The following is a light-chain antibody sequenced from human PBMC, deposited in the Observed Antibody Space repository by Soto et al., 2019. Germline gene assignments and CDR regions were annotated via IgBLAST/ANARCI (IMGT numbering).Light chain of an antibody. CDR1: QTISSY. CDR3: QQRHSIPYT. Sequence: DIQMTQSPSSLSASVGDRVTITCRASQTISSYLNWYQQKPGKAPKLLIYAAASLQSGVPSRVSGSGSGTDFTLTISSLQPEDFATYYCQQRHSIPYTFGQGTKLEFK. CDR2: AAA. V-gene: IGKV1-39*01. J-gene: IGKJ2*01.